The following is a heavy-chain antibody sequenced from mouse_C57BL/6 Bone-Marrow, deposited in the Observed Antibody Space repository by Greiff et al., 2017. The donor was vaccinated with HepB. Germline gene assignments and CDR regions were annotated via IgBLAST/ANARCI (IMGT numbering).Heavy chain of an antibody. CDR1: GFNIKDDY. V-gene: IGHV14-4*01. D-gene: IGHD1-1*01. J-gene: IGHJ2*01. Sequence: VQLQQSGAELVRPGASVKLSCTASGFNIKDDYMHWVKQRPEQGLEWIGWIDPENGDTEYASKFQGKATITADTSSNTAYLQLSSLTSEDTAVYYFTTYYYGSRYFDYWGQGTTLTVSS. CDR3: TTYYYGSRYFDY. CDR2: IDPENGDT.